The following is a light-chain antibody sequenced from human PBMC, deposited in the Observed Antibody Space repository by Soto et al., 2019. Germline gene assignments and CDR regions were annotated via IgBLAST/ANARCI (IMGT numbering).Light chain of an antibody. CDR3: KSYAGSNTYV. CDR1: SSDVGTYDF. CDR2: EVV. J-gene: IGLJ1*01. Sequence: QSALTQPPSASGSPGQSVTISCTGTSSDVGTYDFVSWYQQHPDKAPKLMIYEVVQRPSGVPDRFSGSKSGNTASLTVSGLQAADEADYFCKSYAGSNTYVFGSGTKVTVL. V-gene: IGLV2-8*01.